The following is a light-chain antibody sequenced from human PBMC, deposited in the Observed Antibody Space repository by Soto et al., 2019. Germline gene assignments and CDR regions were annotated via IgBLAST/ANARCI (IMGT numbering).Light chain of an antibody. CDR3: SSYTGSSVI. CDR2: EVS. Sequence: QSALTQPASVSGSPGQSITISCTGTSSDIGGYDCVSWYQQHPGKAPKLMIFEVSNQPSGVSNRFSGSKSGNTASLTISGLQAEDEADYYCSSYTGSSVIFGGGTKLTVL. J-gene: IGLJ2*01. CDR1: SSDIGGYDC. V-gene: IGLV2-14*01.